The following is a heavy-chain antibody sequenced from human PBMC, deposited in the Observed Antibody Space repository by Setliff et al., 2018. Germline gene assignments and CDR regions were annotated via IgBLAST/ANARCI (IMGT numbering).Heavy chain of an antibody. CDR1: GFTFSNYG. V-gene: IGHV3-33*01. Sequence: GGSLRLSCVASGFTFSNYGIHWVRQAPGKGLEWVALIWNDGSNKFYGDSVRGRFTISSDNSKSTLYLQMDSLRAEDAAIYYCARNWVTAQHYYYGMDVWGQGTTVTVSS. CDR3: ARNWVTAQHYYYGMDV. J-gene: IGHJ6*02. D-gene: IGHD2-21*02. CDR2: IWNDGSNK.